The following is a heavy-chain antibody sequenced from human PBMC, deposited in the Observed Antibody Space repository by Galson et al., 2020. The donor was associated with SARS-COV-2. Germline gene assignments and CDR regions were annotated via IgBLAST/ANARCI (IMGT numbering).Heavy chain of an antibody. CDR2: IYPGDSDT. V-gene: IGHV5-51*01. D-gene: IGHD6-13*01. CDR1: GYSITSYW. Sequence: GASLKISCKGSGYSITSYWIGWVRQMPGKGLEWMGIIYPGDSDTRYSPSFQGQVTISADKSISTAYLQWSSLKASDTAMYYCARLGGGSWPYYYYYYYMDVWGKGTTVTVSS. CDR3: ARLGGGSWPYYYYYYYMDV. J-gene: IGHJ6*03.